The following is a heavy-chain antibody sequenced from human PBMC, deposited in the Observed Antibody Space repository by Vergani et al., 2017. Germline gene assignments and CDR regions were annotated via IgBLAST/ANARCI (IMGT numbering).Heavy chain of an antibody. CDR3: ARDFLTRVTTLDYYYMGV. CDR2: ISYDGNKK. J-gene: IGHJ6*03. V-gene: IGHV3-33*05. Sequence: QVQLVQSGGGVVQPGGSLRLSCVASGFTFNRYGMQWVRQAPGKGLEWVSVISYDGNKKNYADSVKGRFTISRDNSKNTLYLEMNALRAEDTAVYYCARDFLTRVTTLDYYYMGVWGKGTTVTVSS. D-gene: IGHD1-1*01. CDR1: GFTFNRYG.